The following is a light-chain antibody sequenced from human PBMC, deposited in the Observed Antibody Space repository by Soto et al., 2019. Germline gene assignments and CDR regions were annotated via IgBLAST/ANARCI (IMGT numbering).Light chain of an antibody. CDR3: QQYFNTPQT. CDR2: WAS. CDR1: QSVLYSSNNKNY. J-gene: IGKJ2*01. V-gene: IGKV4-1*01. Sequence: DIVMTQSPDSLAVSLDERATINCKSSQSVLYSSNNKNYLAWYQQKPGQPPKLLIYWASTRESGVPDRFSGSGSGTDFTLTISSLQAEDVAVYHCQQYFNTPQTFGQGTKLEIK.